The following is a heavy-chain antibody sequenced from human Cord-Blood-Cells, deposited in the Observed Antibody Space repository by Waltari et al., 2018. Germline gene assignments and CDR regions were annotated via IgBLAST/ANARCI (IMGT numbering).Heavy chain of an antibody. CDR2: ISSSGSTI. CDR3: ATDTTVTTNWFDP. V-gene: IGHV3-48*03. J-gene: IGHJ5*02. D-gene: IGHD4-17*01. Sequence: EVQLVESGGGLVQPGGSLRLSCAASGFTFSSSEMNWVRQAPGKGLEWVSYISSSGSTIYYADSVKGRFTISRDNAKNSLYLQMNSLRAEDTAVYYCATDTTVTTNWFDPWGQGTLVTVSS. CDR1: GFTFSSSE.